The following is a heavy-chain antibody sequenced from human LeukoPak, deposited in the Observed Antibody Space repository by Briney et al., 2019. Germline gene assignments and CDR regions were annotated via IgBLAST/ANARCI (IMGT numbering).Heavy chain of an antibody. Sequence: PGGTLRLSCAASGFTFSRYGMSWVRQAPGKGLEWVSAISVSGATTYYADSVKGRFTISRDNAKNSLYLQMNSLRAEDTAVYYCARDIRGDYYSNYYMDVWGKGTTVTVSS. D-gene: IGHD2-21*02. CDR1: GFTFSRYG. V-gene: IGHV3-23*01. CDR2: ISVSGATT. J-gene: IGHJ6*03. CDR3: ARDIRGDYYSNYYMDV.